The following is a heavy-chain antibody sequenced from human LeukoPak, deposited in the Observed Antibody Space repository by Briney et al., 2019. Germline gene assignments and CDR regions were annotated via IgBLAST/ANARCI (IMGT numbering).Heavy chain of an antibody. V-gene: IGHV1-2*02. D-gene: IGHD1-26*01. CDR2: INPNSGGT. J-gene: IGHJ3*02. CDR1: GYNY. Sequence: ASVKVSCKASGYNYIHWVRQAPGQGLEWMGWINPNSGGTNYAQKFQGRVTMTRDTSISTAYMELSRLRSDDTAVYYCARDWGVGASPPNDAFDIWGQGTMVTVSS. CDR3: ARDWGVGASPPNDAFDI.